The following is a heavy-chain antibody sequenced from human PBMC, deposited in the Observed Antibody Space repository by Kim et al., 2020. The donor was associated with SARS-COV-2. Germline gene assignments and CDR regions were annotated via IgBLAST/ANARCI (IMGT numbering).Heavy chain of an antibody. Sequence: YYAGSVKGRFTITRDNSKNTLYLQMNSLRAEDTAVYYCAKVLTRQWLFDYWGQGTLVTVSS. V-gene: IGHV3-23*01. J-gene: IGHJ4*02. D-gene: IGHD6-19*01. CDR3: AKVLTRQWLFDY.